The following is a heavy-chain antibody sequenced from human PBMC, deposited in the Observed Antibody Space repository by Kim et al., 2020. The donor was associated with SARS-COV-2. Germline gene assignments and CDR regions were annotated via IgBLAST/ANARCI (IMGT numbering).Heavy chain of an antibody. D-gene: IGHD3-22*01. CDR2: ISPSGGSK. CDR3: AKDAATYYSDSSGYSYFVYYFDD. V-gene: IGHV3-23*01. J-gene: IGHJ4*02. Sequence: GGSLRLSCAASGFTFNNYAMSWVRQAPGKGLEWVSAISPSGGSKYYADSVKGRFTITRDKSKNTLSLQMNSLRAEDTAVYYCAKDAATYYSDSSGYSYFVYYFDDWGQGTLVTVSS. CDR1: GFTFNNYA.